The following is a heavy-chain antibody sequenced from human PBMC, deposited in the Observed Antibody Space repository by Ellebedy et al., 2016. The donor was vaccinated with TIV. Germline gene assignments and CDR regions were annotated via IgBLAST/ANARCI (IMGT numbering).Heavy chain of an antibody. CDR3: ARSDSSGYEFDY. Sequence: GESLKISCQGSGYRFTDYWITWVRQMPGKGLEWMGNIYPGDSDTRYSPSFQGQVTISADKSISTAYLQWSSLKASDTAMYYCARSDSSGYEFDYWGQGTLVTVSS. V-gene: IGHV5-51*01. CDR2: IYPGDSDT. CDR1: GYRFTDYW. D-gene: IGHD3-22*01. J-gene: IGHJ4*02.